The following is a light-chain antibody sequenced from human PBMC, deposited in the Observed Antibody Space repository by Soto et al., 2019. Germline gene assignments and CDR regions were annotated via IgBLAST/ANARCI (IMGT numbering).Light chain of an antibody. CDR2: GNI. CDR1: SSNNGALFD. Sequence: QSVLTQPPSVSGAPGQTVTISCTGGSSNNGALFDVHWYQQLPGAAPKLLIYGNINRPSGVPDRFSGSKSGTSASLAITGLRAEDEADYYCQSYDSSLGGSVFGTGTKLTVL. J-gene: IGLJ1*01. CDR3: QSYDSSLGGSV. V-gene: IGLV1-40*01.